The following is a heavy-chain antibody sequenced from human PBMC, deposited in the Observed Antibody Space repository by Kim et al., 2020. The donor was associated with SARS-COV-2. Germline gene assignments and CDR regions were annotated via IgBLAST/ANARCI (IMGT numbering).Heavy chain of an antibody. CDR3: ARRLPDCSSTGCYRAFNY. D-gene: IGHD2-2*01. Sequence: GGSLRLSCTASGFTFSAFWINWFRQAPGKGLEWVANIKEDSREKHDVDSVRGRFTISRDNAKNSVYLQMNSLRAEDTAVYYCARRLPDCSSTGCYRAFNYWGQGTLVTVSS. CDR1: GFTFSAFW. V-gene: IGHV3-7*01. CDR2: IKEDSREK. J-gene: IGHJ4*02.